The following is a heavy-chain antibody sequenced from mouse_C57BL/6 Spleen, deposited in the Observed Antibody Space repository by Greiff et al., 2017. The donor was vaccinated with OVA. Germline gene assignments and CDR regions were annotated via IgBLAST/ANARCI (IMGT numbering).Heavy chain of an antibody. J-gene: IGHJ1*03. CDR3: ARSAEGYFDV. D-gene: IGHD1-2*01. CDR2: IDPSDSYT. CDR1: GYTFTSYW. Sequence: QVQLQQPGAELVKPGASVKLSCKASGYTFTSYWMQWVKQRPGQGLEWLGEIDPSDSYTNYNQKFKGKATLTVDTSSSTAYMQLSSLTSEDSAVYYCARSAEGYFDVWGTGTTVTVSS. V-gene: IGHV1-50*01.